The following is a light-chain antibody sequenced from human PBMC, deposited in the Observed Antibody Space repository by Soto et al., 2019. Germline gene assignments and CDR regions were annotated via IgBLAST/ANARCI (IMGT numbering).Light chain of an antibody. CDR3: CSYSPRGTLVI. CDR1: SSDVGDYNY. J-gene: IGLJ2*01. V-gene: IGLV2-14*01. Sequence: QSALTQPASVSGSPGQSITISCTGTSSDVGDYNYVSWYQQHPDNAPKVIVYDVSHRPSGVPNRFSGAKSGDTGFLTISGLQAEYEADYYCCSYSPRGTLVIFSGGTQVTLL. CDR2: DVS.